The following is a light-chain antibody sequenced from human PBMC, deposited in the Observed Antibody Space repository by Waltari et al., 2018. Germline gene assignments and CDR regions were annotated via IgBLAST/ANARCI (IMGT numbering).Light chain of an antibody. V-gene: IGLV4-69*01. Sequence: QLVLTQSPSASASLGASVKLTCTLDSGHSNNIVAWLQRRPEKGPRYLRKVNSDGSHTKGADTPDRFSGSSSGPERYLTISSLQSEDEADYYCQTGGHGTWVFGGGTKLTVV. J-gene: IGLJ3*02. CDR3: QTGGHGTWV. CDR2: VNSDGSH. CDR1: SGHSNNI.